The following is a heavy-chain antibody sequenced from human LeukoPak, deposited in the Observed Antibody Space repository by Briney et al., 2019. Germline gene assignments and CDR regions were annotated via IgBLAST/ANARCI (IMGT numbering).Heavy chain of an antibody. CDR1: EFTFSNYD. CDR3: ARAKMPGIQTAGRVNYFEF. Sequence: GGSLRLSCAASEFTFSNYDMHWVRQATGKGLEWVSTIDTAGNTWYPDSVKGRFTNSRENAKNSLTLQMNTLRVGDTAVYYCARAKMPGIQTAGRVNYFEFWGQGTLVTVSS. D-gene: IGHD6-13*01. J-gene: IGHJ4*02. CDR2: IDTAGNT. V-gene: IGHV3-13*01.